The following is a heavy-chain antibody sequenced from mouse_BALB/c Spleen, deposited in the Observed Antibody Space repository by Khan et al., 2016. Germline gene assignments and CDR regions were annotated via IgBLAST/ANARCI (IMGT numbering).Heavy chain of an antibody. D-gene: IGHD1-1*01. CDR2: INPGSSTI. J-gene: IGHJ2*01. CDR3: ARLGYYGYFDY. Sequence: EVKLLESGGGLVQPGGSLNLSCAASGFDFSRYWMSWARQAPGKGQEWIGEINPGSSTINYTPSLKDKFIISRDNAKNTLYLQMSKVRSEDTSLYYCARLGYYGYFDYWCQGTTLTVSS. V-gene: IGHV4-2*02. CDR1: GFDFSRYW.